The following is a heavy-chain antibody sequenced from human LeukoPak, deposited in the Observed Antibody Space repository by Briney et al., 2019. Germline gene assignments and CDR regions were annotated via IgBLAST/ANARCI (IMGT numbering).Heavy chain of an antibody. CDR1: GFTFSDYY. CDR3: ARPLLYYYDSSGLTGY. D-gene: IGHD3-22*01. CDR2: ISSSGSTI. V-gene: IGHV3-11*01. Sequence: GGSLRLSCAASGFTFSDYYMSWIRQAPGKGLEWVSYISSSGSTIYYADSVKGRFTISGDNAKNSLYLQMNSLRAEDTAVYYCARPLLYYYDSSGLTGYWGQGTLVTVSS. J-gene: IGHJ4*02.